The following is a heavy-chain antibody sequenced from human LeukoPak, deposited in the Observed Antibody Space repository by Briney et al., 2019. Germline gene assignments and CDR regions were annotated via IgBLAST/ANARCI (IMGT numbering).Heavy chain of an antibody. CDR1: GFTFSSHW. CDR3: AREPFWSGYYSNLHFDY. D-gene: IGHD3-3*01. J-gene: IGHJ4*02. Sequence: GGSLRLSCAASGFTFSSHWMTWVRQAPGKGLEWVASVKEDVSGKYYLDSVKGRFTISKDNAKNSLYLQMNSLRVEDTAVYYCAREPFWSGYYSNLHFDYWGQGTLVTVSS. CDR2: VKEDVSGK. V-gene: IGHV3-7*01.